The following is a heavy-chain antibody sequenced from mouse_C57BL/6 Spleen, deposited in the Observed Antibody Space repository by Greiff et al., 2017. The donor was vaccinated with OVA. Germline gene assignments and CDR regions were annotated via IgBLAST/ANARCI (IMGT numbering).Heavy chain of an antibody. CDR3: ARGLRVDY. D-gene: IGHD2-2*01. Sequence: QVQLQQPGAELVKPGASVKLSCKASGYTFTSYWMQWVKQRPGQGLEWIGEIDPSDSYTNYNQKFKGKATLTVDTSSSTAYMQLSSLTSEDSAVYYCARGLRVDYWGQGTTLTVSS. CDR2: IDPSDSYT. V-gene: IGHV1-50*01. J-gene: IGHJ2*01. CDR1: GYTFTSYW.